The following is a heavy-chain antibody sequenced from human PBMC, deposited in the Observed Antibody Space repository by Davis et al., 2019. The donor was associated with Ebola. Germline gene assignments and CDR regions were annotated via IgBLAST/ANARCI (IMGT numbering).Heavy chain of an antibody. J-gene: IGHJ4*02. CDR3: ARHGQWYLLNTFDY. CDR2: IYYSGST. D-gene: IGHD1-26*01. CDR1: GGSISSSSYY. V-gene: IGHV4-39*01. Sequence: MPSETLSLTCTVSGGSISSSSYYWGWIRQPPGKGLEWIGSIYYSGSTYYNRSLKSRVTISVDTSKNQFSLKLSSVTAADTAVYYCARHGQWYLLNTFDYWGQGTLVTVSS.